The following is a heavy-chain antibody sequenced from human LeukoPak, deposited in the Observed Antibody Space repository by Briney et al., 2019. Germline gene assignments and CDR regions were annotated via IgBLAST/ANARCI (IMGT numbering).Heavy chain of an antibody. Sequence: SVKVSCTASGGTFSSYAISWVRQAPGQGLEWMGGIIPIFGTANYAQKFQGRVTITADESTSTAYMELSSLRSEDTAVYYCAREIGVGATLAYFDYWGQGTLVTVSS. CDR3: AREIGVGATLAYFDY. J-gene: IGHJ4*02. D-gene: IGHD1-26*01. CDR2: IIPIFGTA. CDR1: GGTFSSYA. V-gene: IGHV1-69*13.